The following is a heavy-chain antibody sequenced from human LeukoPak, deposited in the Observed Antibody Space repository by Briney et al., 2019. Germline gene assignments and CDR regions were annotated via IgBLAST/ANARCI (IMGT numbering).Heavy chain of an antibody. J-gene: IGHJ5*02. D-gene: IGHD3-10*01. Sequence: SQTLSLTCAVSGGSISSGGYSWSWIRQPAGKGLEWIGRIYSSGSTDYNPSLRGRVTMSVDTSKNQFSLKLSSVTAADTAVYYCARGPLYGSGSYNWFDPWGQGTLVTVSS. CDR1: GGSISSGGYS. CDR3: ARGPLYGSGSYNWFDP. CDR2: IYSSGST. V-gene: IGHV4-61*02.